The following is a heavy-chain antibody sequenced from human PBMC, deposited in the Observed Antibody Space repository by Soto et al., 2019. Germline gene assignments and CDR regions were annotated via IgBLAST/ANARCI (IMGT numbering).Heavy chain of an antibody. CDR1: GGSISSGDYY. J-gene: IGHJ4*02. CDR3: ALTGYYDVDY. V-gene: IGHV4-30-4*01. CDR2: IYYSGST. Sequence: QVQLQESGPGLVKPSQTLSLTCTISGGSISSGDYYWSWIRQPPGKGLEWIGCIYYSGSTYYNTSLXRXVXIXXDTYKNQFSLKLSSVTAADTAVYYCALTGYYDVDYWGQGTLVTVSS. D-gene: IGHD3-9*01.